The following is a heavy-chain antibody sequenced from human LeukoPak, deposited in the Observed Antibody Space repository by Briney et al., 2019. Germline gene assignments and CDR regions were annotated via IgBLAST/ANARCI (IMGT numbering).Heavy chain of an antibody. V-gene: IGHV4-38-2*02. Sequence: SETLSLTCTVSGYSISSGYHWGWIRQPPGKGLEWIGSIYHSGSTYYNPSLKSRVTISVDTSKNQFSLKLRSVAAADTAVYYCARVVQSTDSSGFYLPEYFQHWGQGTLVTVSS. D-gene: IGHD3-22*01. J-gene: IGHJ1*01. CDR1: GYSISSGYH. CDR3: ARVVQSTDSSGFYLPEYFQH. CDR2: IYHSGST.